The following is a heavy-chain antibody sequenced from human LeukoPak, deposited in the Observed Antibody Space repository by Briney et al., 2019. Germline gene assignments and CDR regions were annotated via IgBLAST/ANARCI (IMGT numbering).Heavy chain of an antibody. V-gene: IGHV3-53*01. CDR3: TTPTADY. CDR2: ICSGGNT. D-gene: IGHD1-14*01. Sequence: GGSLRLSCAASGFTVSSNCMSWVRQAPGKGLEWVSLICSGGNTYYADSVKGRFTISRDDSKNTLYLQMNSLKTEDTAVYYCTTPTADYWGQGTLVTVSS. J-gene: IGHJ4*02. CDR1: GFTVSSNC.